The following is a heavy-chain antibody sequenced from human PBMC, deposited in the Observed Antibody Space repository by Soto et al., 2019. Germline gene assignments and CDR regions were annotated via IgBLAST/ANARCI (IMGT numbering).Heavy chain of an antibody. CDR3: ARVHWLVAAPSVSFDY. Sequence: QVQLVESGGGSVKPGGSLRLSCAASGFTFSDYYMSWIRQAPGKGLEWLSHVSGNGKNMYYADSVKGRFTISMDNAKNSLYLQLNSPRAEATGLFYCARVHWLVAAPSVSFDYWGQGALVTVSS. CDR1: GFTFSDYY. J-gene: IGHJ4*02. CDR2: VSGNGKNM. D-gene: IGHD6-19*01. V-gene: IGHV3-11*01.